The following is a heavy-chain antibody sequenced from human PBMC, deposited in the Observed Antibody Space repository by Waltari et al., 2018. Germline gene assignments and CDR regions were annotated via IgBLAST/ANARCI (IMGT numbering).Heavy chain of an antibody. Sequence: EVKLLESGGNLVQLGGSLPLSVPASRFPFRPYALGCLRQAPGKGLEWVSAFAGNEGSDADTPYYTDAVLGRFTVSRDNSKNTLYLQMNNLRSEDTAIYYCARFLWRVSYGLDVWGQGAAVTVSS. CDR3: ARFLWRVSYGLDV. D-gene: IGHD3-16*01. V-gene: IGHV3-23*01. J-gene: IGHJ6*02. CDR1: RFPFRPYA. CDR2: FAGNEGSDADTP.